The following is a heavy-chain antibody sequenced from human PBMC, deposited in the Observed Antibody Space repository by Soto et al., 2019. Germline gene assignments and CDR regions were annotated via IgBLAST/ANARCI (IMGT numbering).Heavy chain of an antibody. Sequence: SETLSLTCTVSGGSISSYYWSLIRQPPGKGLEWIGYIYYSGSTNYNPSLKSRVTISVDTSKNQFSLKLSSVTAADTAVYYCARQGGYDPYFDYWGQGTLLTVSS. CDR2: IYYSGST. CDR3: ARQGGYDPYFDY. CDR1: GGSISSYY. D-gene: IGHD5-12*01. V-gene: IGHV4-59*08. J-gene: IGHJ4*02.